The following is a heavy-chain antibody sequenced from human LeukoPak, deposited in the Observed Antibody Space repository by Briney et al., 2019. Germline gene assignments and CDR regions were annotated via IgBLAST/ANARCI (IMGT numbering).Heavy chain of an antibody. CDR1: GFTFSSYE. D-gene: IGHD3-22*01. Sequence: GGSLRLSCAASGFTFSSYEMNWVRQAPGKGLEWVSYISSSDSTIYYADSVKGRFTISRDNAKNSLYLQMNSLRAGDTAVYYCARSYDSSGYGDFDYWGQGTLVTVSS. V-gene: IGHV3-48*03. J-gene: IGHJ4*02. CDR2: ISSSDSTI. CDR3: ARSYDSSGYGDFDY.